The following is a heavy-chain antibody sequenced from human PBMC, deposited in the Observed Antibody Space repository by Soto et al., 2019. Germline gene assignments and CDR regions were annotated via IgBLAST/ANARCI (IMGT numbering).Heavy chain of an antibody. Sequence: PGGSLRLSCAASGFTFSSYGMHWVRQAPGKGLEWVAVISYDGSNKYYADSVKGRFTISRDNSKNTLYLQMNSLRAEDTAVYYCAKEMFYGSGSYYNGVIDYWGQGTLVTVSS. V-gene: IGHV3-30*18. J-gene: IGHJ4*02. CDR2: ISYDGSNK. D-gene: IGHD3-10*01. CDR1: GFTFSSYG. CDR3: AKEMFYGSGSYYNGVIDY.